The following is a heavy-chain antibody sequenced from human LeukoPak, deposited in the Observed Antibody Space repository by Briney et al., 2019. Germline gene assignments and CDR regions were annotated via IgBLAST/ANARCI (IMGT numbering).Heavy chain of an antibody. D-gene: IGHD6-19*01. J-gene: IGHJ4*02. V-gene: IGHV1-2*02. Sequence: ASVKVSCKASGYTFTGYYMHWVRQAPGQGLEWMGWINPNSGGTNYAQKLQGRVTITADESTSTAYMELSSLRSEDTAVYYCARRKNSGWYSFDYWGQGTLVTVSS. CDR1: GYTFTGYY. CDR2: INPNSGGT. CDR3: ARRKNSGWYSFDY.